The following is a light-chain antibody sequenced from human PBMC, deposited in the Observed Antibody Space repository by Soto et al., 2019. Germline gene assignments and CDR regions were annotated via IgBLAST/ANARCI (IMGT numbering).Light chain of an antibody. J-gene: IGKJ3*01. V-gene: IGKV3-15*01. CDR3: PQYNTWPQS. Sequence: IVMTQSPATLSVSPGERATLSCRASESVAGNLAWYQQKPGQTPRLLIFAASTRAPGSPARFSGSGYGTDFTLTITSLQSEDLAVYYCPQYNTWPQSFGPGTRVDV. CDR1: ESVAGN. CDR2: AAS.